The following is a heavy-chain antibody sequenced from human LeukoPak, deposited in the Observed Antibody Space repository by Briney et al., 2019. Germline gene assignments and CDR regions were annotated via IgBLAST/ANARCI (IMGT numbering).Heavy chain of an antibody. D-gene: IGHD3-9*01. CDR2: IYYSGST. CDR1: GGSISSYY. CDR3: ARSRDILTGYCFDY. Sequence: SETLSLTCTVSGGSISSYYWSWIRQPPGKGLEWIGYIYYSGSTNYNPSLKSRVTISVDTSKNQFSLKLSSVTAADTAVYYCARSRDILTGYCFDYWGQGTLVTVSS. V-gene: IGHV4-59*01. J-gene: IGHJ4*02.